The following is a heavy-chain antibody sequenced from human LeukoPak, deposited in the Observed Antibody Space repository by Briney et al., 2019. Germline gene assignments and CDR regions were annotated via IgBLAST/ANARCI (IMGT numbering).Heavy chain of an antibody. D-gene: IGHD6-19*01. CDR2: ISYDGRNK. CDR3: AKGDSSGWSGDDAFDI. V-gene: IGHV3-30*18. Sequence: GGSLRLSCAASGFTFSSYGMHWVRQAPGKGLEWVAVISYDGRNKYYADSVKGRFTISRDNSKDTLYLQMNSLRAEDTAVYYCAKGDSSGWSGDDAFDIWGQGTMVTVSS. J-gene: IGHJ3*02. CDR1: GFTFSSYG.